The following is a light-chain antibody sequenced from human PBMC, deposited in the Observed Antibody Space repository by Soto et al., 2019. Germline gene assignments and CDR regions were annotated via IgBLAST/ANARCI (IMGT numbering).Light chain of an antibody. CDR2: GAY. Sequence: EKVMTQSPATLSISPGERGTLSCTASQSVTSNLAWYQQKPGQAPRLLIFGAYTRATGITARFSGSGSGTEFTLTISSLQSEDFAVYHCQPYNNWPPTFGQGTQVEIK. CDR1: QSVTSN. V-gene: IGKV3-15*01. J-gene: IGKJ1*01. CDR3: QPYNNWPPT.